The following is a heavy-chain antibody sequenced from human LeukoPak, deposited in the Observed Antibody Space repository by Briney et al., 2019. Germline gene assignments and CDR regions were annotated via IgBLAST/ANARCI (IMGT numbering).Heavy chain of an antibody. J-gene: IGHJ4*02. D-gene: IGHD3-3*01. V-gene: IGHV1-18*01. CDR1: GYTFTSYG. CDR2: ISAYNGNT. Sequence: ASVKVSCKASGYTFTSYGISWVRQAPGQGLEWMGWISAYNGNTNYAQKLQGRVTMTTDTSTSTAYMELRSLRSDDTAVYYCARVLQGQRFLEWPNFDYWGQGTLVTVSS. CDR3: ARVLQGQRFLEWPNFDY.